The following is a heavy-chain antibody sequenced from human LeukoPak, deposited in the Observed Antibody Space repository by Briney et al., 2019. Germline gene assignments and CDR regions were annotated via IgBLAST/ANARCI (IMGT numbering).Heavy chain of an antibody. D-gene: IGHD6-6*01. J-gene: IGHJ6*03. V-gene: IGHV4-59*11. Sequence: PSETLSLTCTVPGGSISSHYWSWIRQPPGKGLEWIGYIYYSGSTNYNPSLKSRVTISVDTSKNQFSLKLSSVTAADTAVYYCASLEYSSSSVWDYYYYMDVWGKGTTVTVSS. CDR2: IYYSGST. CDR1: GGSISSHY. CDR3: ASLEYSSSSVWDYYYYMDV.